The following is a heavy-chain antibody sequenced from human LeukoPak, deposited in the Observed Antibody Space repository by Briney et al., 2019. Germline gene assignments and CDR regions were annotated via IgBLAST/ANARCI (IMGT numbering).Heavy chain of an antibody. CDR1: GYTLTGYY. D-gene: IGHD5-24*01. J-gene: IGHJ4*02. Sequence: ASVKVSCKASGYTLTGYYMHWVRQAPGQGLEWMGWINPNSGGTNYAQKFQGRVTMTRDTSISTAYMELSRLRSDDTAVYYCARGGDGYNSIDDYWGQGTLVTVSS. V-gene: IGHV1-2*02. CDR3: ARGGDGYNSIDDY. CDR2: INPNSGGT.